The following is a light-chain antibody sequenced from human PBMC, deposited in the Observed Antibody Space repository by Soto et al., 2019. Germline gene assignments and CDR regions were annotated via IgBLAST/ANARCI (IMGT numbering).Light chain of an antibody. CDR3: QQYGISPST. CDR1: QSVSSS. Sequence: EIVLTQSPGTLSLSPGERATLSCRASQSVSSSLAWYQQKPGQAPRLLIYGTSNRATAIPDRFSGSGSGADFTLTISRLEPDDFALYYCQQYGISPSTFGPGTKVEI. J-gene: IGKJ1*01. V-gene: IGKV3-20*01. CDR2: GTS.